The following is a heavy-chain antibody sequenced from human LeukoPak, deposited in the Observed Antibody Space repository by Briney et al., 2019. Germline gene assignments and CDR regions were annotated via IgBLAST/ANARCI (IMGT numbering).Heavy chain of an antibody. J-gene: IGHJ3*02. CDR1: GSTFSSYA. Sequence: SGGSLRLSCAASGSTFSSYAMHWVRQAPGKGLEWVAVISYDGSNKYYADSVKGRFTISRDNSKNTLYLQMNSLRAEDTAVYYCARDRGRWLQKGGVGAFDIWGQGTMVTVSS. V-gene: IGHV3-30-3*01. CDR3: ARDRGRWLQKGGVGAFDI. D-gene: IGHD5-24*01. CDR2: ISYDGSNK.